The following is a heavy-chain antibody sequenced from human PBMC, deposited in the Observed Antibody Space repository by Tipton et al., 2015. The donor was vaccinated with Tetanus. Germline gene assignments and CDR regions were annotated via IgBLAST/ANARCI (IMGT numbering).Heavy chain of an antibody. J-gene: IGHJ2*01. V-gene: IGHV4-4*07. CDR1: GDSISSYY. D-gene: IGHD7-27*01. Sequence: TLSLTCNVSGDSISSYYWNWIRQPAGKGLEWIGRFYTTGSTIYNPSLRSRVTMPVDTSKNQFSLTLSSVTAADTAVYYCARGGKLGLGYFDLWGRGTLVTVSS. CDR2: FYTTGST. CDR3: ARGGKLGLGYFDL.